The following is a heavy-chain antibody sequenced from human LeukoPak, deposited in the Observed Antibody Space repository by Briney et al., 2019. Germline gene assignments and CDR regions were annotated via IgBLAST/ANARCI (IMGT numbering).Heavy chain of an antibody. V-gene: IGHV3-23*01. J-gene: IGHJ3*02. CDR3: AKITTYSRGWLSAFDI. CDR1: GFTFSSYA. D-gene: IGHD6-19*01. Sequence: PGGSLRLSCAASGFTFSSYAMSWVRQAPGKGLEWVSAISGSGGSTYYADSVKGRFTISRDNSKNTLYLQMNSLRAEDTAVYYCAKITTYSRGWLSAFDIWGQGTMVTVSS. CDR2: ISGSGGST.